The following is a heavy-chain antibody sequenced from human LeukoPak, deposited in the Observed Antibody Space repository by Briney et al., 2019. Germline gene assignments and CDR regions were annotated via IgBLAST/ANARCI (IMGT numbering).Heavy chain of an antibody. V-gene: IGHV4-59*01. CDR3: ARGLRVRTFGELSWYIDV. CDR2: IYYSGST. Sequence: PSETLSLTCTVSGGSISSYYWSWIRQPPGKGQEWIGYIYYSGSTNYNPSLKSRVTISVDTSKNQFSLKLSSVTAADTAVYYCARGLRVRTFGELSWYIDVWGKGTTVIVSS. CDR1: GGSISSYY. J-gene: IGHJ6*03. D-gene: IGHD3-3*01.